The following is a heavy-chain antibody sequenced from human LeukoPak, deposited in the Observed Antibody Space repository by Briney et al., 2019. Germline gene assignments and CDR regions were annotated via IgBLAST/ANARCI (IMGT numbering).Heavy chain of an antibody. CDR1: GGSFSRLF. J-gene: IGHJ4*02. V-gene: IGHV4-59*11. Sequence: SETLSLTCSVPGGSFSRLFWSWIRQPPGKGLEWIGYMLDSENTKDNPYFQSRRSLSADTSKNQFSLSLTSVTAADTAVYSCATIKRGNIFGYFYFWGQGILVTVSP. D-gene: IGHD5-18*01. CDR2: MLDSENT. CDR3: ATIKRGNIFGYFYF.